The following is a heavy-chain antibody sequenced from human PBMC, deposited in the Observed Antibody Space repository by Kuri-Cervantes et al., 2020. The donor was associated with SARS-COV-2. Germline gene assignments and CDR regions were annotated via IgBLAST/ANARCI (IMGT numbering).Heavy chain of an antibody. CDR2: IYYSGST. CDR1: GGSISSYY. J-gene: IGHJ4*02. CDR3: ARTASTATTNPYRYYFDY. D-gene: IGHD4-11*01. V-gene: IGHV4-59*12. Sequence: SETLSLTCTVSGGSISSYYWSWIRQPPGKGLEWIGYIYYSGSTNYNPSLKSRVTISVDTSKNQFSLKLSSVTAADTAVYYCARTASTATTNPYRYYFDYWGQGTLVTVSS.